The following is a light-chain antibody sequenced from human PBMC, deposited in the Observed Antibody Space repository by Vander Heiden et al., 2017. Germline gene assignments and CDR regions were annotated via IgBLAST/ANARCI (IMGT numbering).Light chain of an antibody. Sequence: DILLTQSPATLSLSLGDRATISCRASQSVSSYLDWYQQKPGQAPRLLIYDACNRATGIPARCSGSGSGTDFTLTISSLEPEDFAVYYCQQRRTFGGGTKVEIK. CDR2: DAC. V-gene: IGKV3-11*01. CDR3: QQRRT. CDR1: QSVSSY. J-gene: IGKJ4*01.